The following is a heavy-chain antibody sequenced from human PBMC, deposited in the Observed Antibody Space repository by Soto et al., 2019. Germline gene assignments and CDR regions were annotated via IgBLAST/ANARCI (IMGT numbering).Heavy chain of an antibody. J-gene: IGHJ3*02. CDR3: ARDEFPDAFDI. CDR1: GFTFSDYY. V-gene: IGHV3-11*06. CDR2: ISSSSSYT. D-gene: IGHD3-10*01. Sequence: VQLVESGGGLVQPGGSLRLSCAASGFTFSDYYMSWIRQAPGKGLEWVSYISSSSSYTNYADSVKGRFTISRDNAKNSLYLQMNSLRAEDTAVYYCARDEFPDAFDIWGQGTMVTVSS.